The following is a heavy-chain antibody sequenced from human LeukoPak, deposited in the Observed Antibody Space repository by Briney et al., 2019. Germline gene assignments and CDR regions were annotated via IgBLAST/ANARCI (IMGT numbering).Heavy chain of an antibody. CDR2: INPIFGTA. J-gene: IGHJ4*02. CDR3: AREDTSWGYFDY. Sequence: SVKVSCKASGGTFSSYAISWVRQAPGQGLEWMGGINPIFGTANYAQKFQGRVTITADESTSTAYTELSSLRSEDTAVYYCAREDTSWGYFDYWGQGTLVTVSS. D-gene: IGHD2-2*01. CDR1: GGTFSSYA. V-gene: IGHV1-69*13.